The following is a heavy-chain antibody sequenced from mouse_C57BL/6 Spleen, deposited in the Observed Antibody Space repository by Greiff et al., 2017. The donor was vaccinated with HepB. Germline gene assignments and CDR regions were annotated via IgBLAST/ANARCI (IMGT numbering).Heavy chain of an antibody. V-gene: IGHV1-55*01. CDR3: ANYYGSSYKGVFDY. D-gene: IGHD1-1*01. J-gene: IGHJ2*01. CDR1: GYTFTSYW. CDR2: IYPGSGST. Sequence: VKLQQPGAELVKPGASVKMSCKASGYTFTSYWITWVKQRPGQGLEWIGDIYPGSGSTNYNEKFKSKATLTVDTSSSTAYMQLSSLTSEDSAVYYCANYYGSSYKGVFDYWGQGTTLTVSS.